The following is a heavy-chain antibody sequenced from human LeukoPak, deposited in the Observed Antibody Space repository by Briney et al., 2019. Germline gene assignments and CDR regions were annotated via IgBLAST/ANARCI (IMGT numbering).Heavy chain of an antibody. CDR3: ARQVLSSASPLSYFDY. Sequence: SETLSLTCTVSGGSISSYYWSWIRQPPGKGLEWIGYIYTSGSTNYNPSLKSRVTISVDTSKNQFSLKLSSVTAADTAVYYCARQVLSSASPLSYFDYWGQGTLVTVSS. V-gene: IGHV4-4*09. CDR2: IYTSGST. CDR1: GGSISSYY. J-gene: IGHJ4*02. D-gene: IGHD2/OR15-2a*01.